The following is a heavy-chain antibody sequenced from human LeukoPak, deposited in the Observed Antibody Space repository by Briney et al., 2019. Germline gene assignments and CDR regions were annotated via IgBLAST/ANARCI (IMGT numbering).Heavy chain of an antibody. CDR1: GFTFSSYG. V-gene: IGHV3-30*03. J-gene: IGHJ4*02. D-gene: IGHD3-22*01. Sequence: PGGSLRLSCAASGFTFSSYGMHWVRQAPGKGLEWVAVISYDGSNKYYADSVKGRFTISRDNSKNTLYLQMNSLRAEDTAVYYCARESAPITIIPSRYFDYWGQGTLVTVSS. CDR3: ARESAPITIIPSRYFDY. CDR2: ISYDGSNK.